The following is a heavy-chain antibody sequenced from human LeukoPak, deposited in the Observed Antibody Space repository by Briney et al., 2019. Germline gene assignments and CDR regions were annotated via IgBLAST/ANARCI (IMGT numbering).Heavy chain of an antibody. Sequence: PSGTLSLTCAVSAGSISNGKWWRWVRQSPVKGLEWIGEMYHSGSTNYNPSLKSRVTISVDKSNNQFSLKLISVTAADTAMYYCATGTSWYYYYWGQGTLVTVSS. J-gene: IGHJ4*02. CDR1: AGSISNGKW. V-gene: IGHV4-4*02. CDR3: ATGTSWYYYY. D-gene: IGHD6-13*01. CDR2: MYHSGST.